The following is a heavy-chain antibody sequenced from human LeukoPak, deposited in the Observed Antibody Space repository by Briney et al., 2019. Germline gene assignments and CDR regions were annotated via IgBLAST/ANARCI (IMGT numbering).Heavy chain of an antibody. CDR3: ARAYRSTMVRGAKSYFDY. CDR2: ISAYNGNT. Sequence: GASVKVSCKASGYTFTSYGISWVRQAPGQGLEWMGWISAYNGNTNYAQKLQGRVTMTTDTSTSIAYMELRSLRSDDTAVYYCARAYRSTMVRGAKSYFDYWGQGTLVTVSS. J-gene: IGHJ4*02. D-gene: IGHD3-10*01. V-gene: IGHV1-18*04. CDR1: GYTFTSYG.